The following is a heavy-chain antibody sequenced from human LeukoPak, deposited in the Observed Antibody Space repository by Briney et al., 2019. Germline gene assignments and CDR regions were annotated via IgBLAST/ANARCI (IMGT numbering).Heavy chain of an antibody. J-gene: IGHJ6*03. Sequence: GGSLRPSCAASGFSISSYEMNWVRQAPGEGLEWVSHISSSGSTIWYADSVKGRFTISRDNAKNSLYLQLNTLRAEDTAVYYCARVELAPYYYYMDVWGKGTTVTVSS. V-gene: IGHV3-48*03. D-gene: IGHD1-7*01. CDR3: ARVELAPYYYYMDV. CDR2: ISSSGSTI. CDR1: GFSISSYE.